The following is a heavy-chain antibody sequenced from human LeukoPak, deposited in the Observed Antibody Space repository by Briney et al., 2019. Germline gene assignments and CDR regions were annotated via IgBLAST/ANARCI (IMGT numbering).Heavy chain of an antibody. CDR2: IYHSGST. CDR1: GGSISSGGYY. Sequence: SQTLSLTCTVSGGSISSGGYYWSWIRQPPGKGLEWIGYIYHSGSTYYNPSLKSRVTISVDRSKNQFSLKLSSVTAADTAVYYCARDRNYDSSGYFDYWGQGTLVTVSS. V-gene: IGHV4-30-2*01. CDR3: ARDRNYDSSGYFDY. J-gene: IGHJ4*02. D-gene: IGHD3-22*01.